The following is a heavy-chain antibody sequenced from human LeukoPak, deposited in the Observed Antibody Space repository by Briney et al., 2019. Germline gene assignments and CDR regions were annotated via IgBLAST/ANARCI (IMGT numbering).Heavy chain of an antibody. J-gene: IGHJ4*02. D-gene: IGHD4-17*01. V-gene: IGHV3-21*01. CDR2: ISSSSSYR. CDR1: GFTFSSYS. Sequence: GGSLRLSCAASGFTFSSYSMNWVRQGPGKGLEWVSSISSSSSYRYYADSVKGRFTISRDNAKNSLYLQMNSLRAEDTAVYYCARENDYGEYAGYFDYWGQGTLVIVS. CDR3: ARENDYGEYAGYFDY.